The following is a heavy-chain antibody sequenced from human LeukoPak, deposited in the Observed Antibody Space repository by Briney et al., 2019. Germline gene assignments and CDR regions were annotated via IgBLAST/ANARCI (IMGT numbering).Heavy chain of an antibody. V-gene: IGHV3-21*01. D-gene: IGHD4-11*01. Sequence: GGSLRLSCAASGFTLSSYSMNWVRQAPGQGLEWVSSISSSSSYIYYADSVKGRFTISRDNAKNSLYLQMNSLRAEDTAVYYCARDEVDYSTDYWGQGTLVTVSS. CDR3: ARDEVDYSTDY. CDR2: ISSSSSYI. CDR1: GFTLSSYS. J-gene: IGHJ4*02.